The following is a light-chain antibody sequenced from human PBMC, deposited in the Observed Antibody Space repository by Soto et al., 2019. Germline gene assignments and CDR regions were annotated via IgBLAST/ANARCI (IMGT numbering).Light chain of an antibody. CDR2: AAS. Sequence: EIVLTQSPGTLSLSPGERATLSCRASQSVMSAFLAWYQQKPGQAPRLLIYAASSRATGIPDRFSGSGSGTDFTLPISRLEPEDFAVDYWQQHDSYTSTWTFGQGTKVEVK. CDR3: QQHDSYTSTWT. J-gene: IGKJ1*01. CDR1: QSVMSAF. V-gene: IGKV3-20*01.